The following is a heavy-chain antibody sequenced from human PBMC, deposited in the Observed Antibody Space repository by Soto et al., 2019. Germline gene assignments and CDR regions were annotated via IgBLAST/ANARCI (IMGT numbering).Heavy chain of an antibody. CDR3: ARVRGGAARDPNWFDP. J-gene: IGHJ5*02. D-gene: IGHD6-6*01. V-gene: IGHV4-34*01. Sequence: PSETLSLTCAVYGGSFSGYYWSWIRQPPGKGLEWIGEINHSGSTNYNPSLKSRVTISVDTSKSQFSLKLSSVTAADTAVYYCARVRGGAARDPNWFDPWGQGTLVTVSS. CDR1: GGSFSGYY. CDR2: INHSGST.